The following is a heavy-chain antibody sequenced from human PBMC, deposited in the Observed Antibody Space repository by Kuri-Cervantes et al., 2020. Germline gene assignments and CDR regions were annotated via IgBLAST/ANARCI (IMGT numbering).Heavy chain of an antibody. CDR3: ARDSSGYYSGWFDP. CDR2: INPYNGNT. CDR1: GYTFTSYC. J-gene: IGHJ5*02. V-gene: IGHV1-18*01. D-gene: IGHD3-22*01. Sequence: ASVKVSCKASGYTFTSYCISWVRQAPGQGLEWMGWINPYNGNTNYAQKLQGRVTMTTDTSKSTAYMELRSLRSDDTAVYYCARDSSGYYSGWFDPWGQGTMVTVSS.